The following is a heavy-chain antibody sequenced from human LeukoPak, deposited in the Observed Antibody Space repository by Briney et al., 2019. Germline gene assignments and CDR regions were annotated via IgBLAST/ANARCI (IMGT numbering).Heavy chain of an antibody. D-gene: IGHD3-3*01. CDR2: MNPNSGNT. V-gene: IGHV1-8*02. J-gene: IGHJ4*02. CDR3: ARGLSYDFWSGYYLKSGDY. Sequence: ASVKVSCKASGGTFSSYAISWVRQAPGQGLEWMGWMNPNSGNTGYAQKFQGRVTMTRNTSISTAYMELSSLRSEDTAVYYCARGLSYDFWSGYYLKSGDYWGQGTLVTVSS. CDR1: GGTFSSYA.